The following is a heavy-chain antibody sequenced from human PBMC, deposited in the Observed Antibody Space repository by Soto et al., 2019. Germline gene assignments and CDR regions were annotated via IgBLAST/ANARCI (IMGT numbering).Heavy chain of an antibody. Sequence: QVQLVQSGAEVKKPGSSVKVSCKASGGTFSSYTISWVRQAPGQGLEWMGRIIPILGIANYAQKFQGRVTITADKSTSTAYMELRSLRSEDTAVYYCARGALSCYDLAVYFYWGQGTLVTVSS. CDR3: ARGALSCYDLAVYFY. CDR1: GGTFSSYT. CDR2: IIPILGIA. V-gene: IGHV1-69*02. D-gene: IGHD5-12*01. J-gene: IGHJ4*02.